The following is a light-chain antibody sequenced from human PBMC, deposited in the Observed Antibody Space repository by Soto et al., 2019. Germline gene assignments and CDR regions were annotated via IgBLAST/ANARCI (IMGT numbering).Light chain of an antibody. Sequence: QSALTQPASVSGSPGQSVTISCTGTSSDVGDYEYVSWYQQYPGKAPKLMIYEGTKRPSGVSDRFSGSKSGNTASMTISGLQAEDEANYYCCSYAGNNIFVFGTGTKLTVL. CDR2: EGT. J-gene: IGLJ1*01. V-gene: IGLV2-23*01. CDR3: CSYAGNNIFV. CDR1: SSDVGDYEY.